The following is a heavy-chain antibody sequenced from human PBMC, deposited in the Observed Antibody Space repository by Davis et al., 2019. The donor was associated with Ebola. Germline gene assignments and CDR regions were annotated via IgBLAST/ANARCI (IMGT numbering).Heavy chain of an antibody. CDR3: ARRRIAAPEGDAFDI. D-gene: IGHD6-13*01. J-gene: IGHJ3*02. CDR2: IYPGDSDT. V-gene: IGHV5-51*01. CDR1: GYSFTSYW. Sequence: KVSCKGSGYSFTSYWIGWVRQMPGKGLEWMGIIYPGDSDTRYSPSFQGQVTIPADKSISTAYLQWSSLKASDTAMYYCARRRIAAPEGDAFDIWGQGTMVTVSS.